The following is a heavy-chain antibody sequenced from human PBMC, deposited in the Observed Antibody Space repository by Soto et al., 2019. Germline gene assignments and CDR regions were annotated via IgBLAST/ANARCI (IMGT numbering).Heavy chain of an antibody. CDR1: GASVSHYF. CDR3: PRAILPFFGGVVPAFAF. CDR2: MSSSGDS. D-gene: IGHD3-3*01. V-gene: IGHV4-4*08. J-gene: IGHJ4*02. Sequence: QVQLQESGPGLVKPSETLSLTCDVSGASVSHYFWSWIRQPPGKGLEWLGYMSSSGDSISNPALRIPSPNPLKRPGNQFPRTLTLLTAPDTAVYSSPRAILPFFGGVVPAFAFWGPGTLVTAPS.